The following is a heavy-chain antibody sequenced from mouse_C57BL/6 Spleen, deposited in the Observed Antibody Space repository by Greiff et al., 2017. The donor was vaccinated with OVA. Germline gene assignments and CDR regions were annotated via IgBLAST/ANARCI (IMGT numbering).Heavy chain of an antibody. CDR1: GYAFTNYL. D-gene: IGHD1-1*01. V-gene: IGHV1-54*01. CDR2: INPGSGGT. Sequence: QVQLQQSGAELVRPGTSVKVSCKASGYAFTNYLIEWVKQRPGQGLEWIGVINPGSGGTNYNEKFKGKATLTADKSSSPAYMQLSSLTSEDAAVYFFARTRCYGGYFGVWGTGTTVTVSS. CDR3: ARTRCYGGYFGV. J-gene: IGHJ1*03.